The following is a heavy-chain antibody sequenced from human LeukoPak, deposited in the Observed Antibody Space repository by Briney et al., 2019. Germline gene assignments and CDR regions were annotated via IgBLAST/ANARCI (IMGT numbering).Heavy chain of an antibody. CDR1: GGSISSYY. CDR3: AIGWLVRGGYYFDY. V-gene: IGHV4-4*07. CDR2: IYTSGST. D-gene: IGHD6-19*01. Sequence: SETLSLTCTVSGGSISSYYWSWLRQPAGKGLEWIGRIYTSGSTNYNPSLKSRVTISVDTSKNQFSLKLSSVTAADTAVYYCAIGWLVRGGYYFDYWGQGTLVTVSS. J-gene: IGHJ4*02.